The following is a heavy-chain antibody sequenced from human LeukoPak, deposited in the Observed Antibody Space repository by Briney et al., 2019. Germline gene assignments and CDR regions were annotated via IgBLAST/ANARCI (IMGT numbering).Heavy chain of an antibody. D-gene: IGHD3-10*01. J-gene: IGHJ3*02. Sequence: GASVKVSSMASGYTFTSYDINWVRQAPGQGVEWRGRIIPIFGTANYAQKFQGRVTITTDESTSTAYMELSSLRSEDTAVYYCARAPVGYYGSGSYHAHAFDIWGQGTMVTVSA. V-gene: IGHV1-69*05. CDR1: GYTFTSYD. CDR3: ARAPVGYYGSGSYHAHAFDI. CDR2: IIPIFGTA.